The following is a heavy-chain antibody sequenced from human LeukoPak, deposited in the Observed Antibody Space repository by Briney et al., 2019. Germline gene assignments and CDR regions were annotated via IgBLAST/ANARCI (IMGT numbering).Heavy chain of an antibody. CDR1: GFTFSSYS. D-gene: IGHD3-22*01. Sequence: GGSLRLSCAASGFTFSSYSMNWVRQAPGKGLEWVSSISSSSSYIYYADSVKGRFTISRDNAKNSLYLQMNSLRAEDTAVYYCAREGEYYYDSSGQNAFDIWGQGTMVTVSS. J-gene: IGHJ3*02. CDR3: AREGEYYYDSSGQNAFDI. CDR2: ISSSSSYI. V-gene: IGHV3-21*01.